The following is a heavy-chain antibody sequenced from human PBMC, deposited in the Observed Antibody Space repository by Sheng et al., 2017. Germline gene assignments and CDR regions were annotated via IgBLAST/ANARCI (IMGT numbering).Heavy chain of an antibody. J-gene: IGHJ4*02. CDR2: ISSSSSTI. V-gene: IGHV3-48*01. Sequence: EVQLVESGGGLVQPGGSLRLSCAASGFTFSSYSMNWVRQAPGKGLEWVSYISSSSSTIYYADSVKGRFTISRDNAKNSLYLQMNSLRAEDTAVYYCAREGRQWLVQDGVDYWGQGTLVTVSS. CDR3: AREGRQWLVQDGVDY. CDR1: GFTFSSYS. D-gene: IGHD6-19*01.